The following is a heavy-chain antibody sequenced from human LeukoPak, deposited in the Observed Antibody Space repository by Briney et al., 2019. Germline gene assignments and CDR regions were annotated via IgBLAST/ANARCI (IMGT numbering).Heavy chain of an antibody. D-gene: IGHD3-3*01. J-gene: IGHJ6*02. Sequence: ASVKVSCEASGYTFTSYGISWVRQAPGQGLEWMGWISAYNGNTNYAQKLQGRVTMTTDTSTSTAYMELRSLRSDDTAVYYCARLPLSRYYDFWSGMDVWGQGTTVTVPS. CDR2: ISAYNGNT. CDR1: GYTFTSYG. CDR3: ARLPLSRYYDFWSGMDV. V-gene: IGHV1-18*01.